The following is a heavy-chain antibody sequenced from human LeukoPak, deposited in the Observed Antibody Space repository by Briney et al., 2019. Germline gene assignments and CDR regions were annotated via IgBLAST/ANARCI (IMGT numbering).Heavy chain of an antibody. Sequence: SETLSLTCTVSGGSISSSSYYWGWIRQPPGKGLEWIGSIYYSGSTYYDPSLKSRVTISVDTSKNQFSLKLSSVTAADTAVYYCARRDTIRSLCAFDIWGQGTMVTVSS. CDR1: GGSISSSSYY. D-gene: IGHD5-12*01. CDR3: ARRDTIRSLCAFDI. CDR2: IYYSGST. J-gene: IGHJ3*02. V-gene: IGHV4-39*01.